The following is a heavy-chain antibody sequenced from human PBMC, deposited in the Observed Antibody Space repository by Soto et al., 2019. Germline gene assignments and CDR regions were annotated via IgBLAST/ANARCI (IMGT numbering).Heavy chain of an antibody. Sequence: GGYLRLSCAVSGFAFSNAWMSCVRQPPWKGLEWVGLITNKTDLGTTDFAAPVKGRFTLPRDDSRSTLYLQMNSLKIEDTSVYYCITDDPVKKYLGPGNLVTVSS. CDR3: ITDDPVKKY. CDR1: GFAFSNAW. J-gene: IGHJ4*02. V-gene: IGHV3-15*01. CDR2: ITNKTDLGTT.